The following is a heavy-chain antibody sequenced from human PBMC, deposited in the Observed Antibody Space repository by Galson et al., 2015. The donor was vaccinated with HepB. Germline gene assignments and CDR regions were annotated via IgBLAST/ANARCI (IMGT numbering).Heavy chain of an antibody. V-gene: IGHV3-53*01. Sequence: SLRLSCAASGFSVSSNCMSWVRQAPGRGLEWVSIIYSGGNTYYADSVKGRFTISRDDSKNTAYLQMNSLKTEDTAVYYCTMYYYDSSGYYSYWGQGTLVTVSS. CDR3: TMYYYDSSGYYSY. J-gene: IGHJ4*02. CDR1: GFSVSSNC. CDR2: IYSGGNT. D-gene: IGHD3-22*01.